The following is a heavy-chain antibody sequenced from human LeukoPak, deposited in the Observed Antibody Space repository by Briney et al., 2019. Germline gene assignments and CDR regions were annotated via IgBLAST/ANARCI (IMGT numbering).Heavy chain of an antibody. J-gene: IGHJ1*01. D-gene: IGHD6-6*01. CDR2: IYYSGST. CDR1: GGSVSSGTYY. CDR3: ARGGAARLHFQN. V-gene: IGHV4-61*01. Sequence: PSETLSLTCTVSGGSVSSGTYYWSWIRQPPGKGLEWIGYIYYSGSTNYNPSLKSRVTISVDTSKNQFSLKLNSVTAADTAVYYCARGGAARLHFQNWGQGTLVTVSS.